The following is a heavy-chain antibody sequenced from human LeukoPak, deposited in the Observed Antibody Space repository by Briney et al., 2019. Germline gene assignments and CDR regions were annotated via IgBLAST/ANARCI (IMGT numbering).Heavy chain of an antibody. CDR3: ARLQYCSGTSCYWFDP. Sequence: PSETLSLTCDVSGGSISSGLYSWSWIRQPLGKGLEWIGYIYHTGSTYYNPSLKSRVTISVDTPKNQFSLRLSSVTAADTAVYYCARLQYCSGTSCYWFDPWGQGTLVTVSS. CDR2: IYHTGST. CDR1: GGSISSGLYS. V-gene: IGHV4-30-2*01. D-gene: IGHD2-2*01. J-gene: IGHJ5*02.